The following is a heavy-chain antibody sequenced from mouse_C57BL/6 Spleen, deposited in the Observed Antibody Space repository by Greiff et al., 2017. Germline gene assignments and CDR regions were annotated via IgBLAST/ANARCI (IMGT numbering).Heavy chain of an antibody. Sequence: QVQLKESGAELVKPGASVKMSCKASGYTFTTYPIEWMKQNHGKSLEWIGNFHPYNDDTKYNEKFKGKATLTVEKSSSTVYLELSRLTSDDSAVYYCAVYSNYDGFYAMDYWGQGTSVTVSS. V-gene: IGHV1-47*01. CDR1: GYTFTTYP. J-gene: IGHJ4*01. D-gene: IGHD2-5*01. CDR2: FHPYNDDT. CDR3: AVYSNYDGFYAMDY.